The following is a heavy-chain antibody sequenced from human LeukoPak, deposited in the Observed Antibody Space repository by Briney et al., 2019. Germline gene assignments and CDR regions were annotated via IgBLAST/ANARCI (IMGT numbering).Heavy chain of an antibody. J-gene: IGHJ4*02. CDR2: IYYSGST. D-gene: IGHD1-14*01. CDR1: GGSISSSSYY. CDR3: ARLRIGGSGIIDY. V-gene: IGHV4-39*01. Sequence: SETLTLSCTVSGGSISSSSYYWGWIRQPPGKGLEWIGSIYYSGSTYYNPSLKRRVTISVDTSKNQFSLKLSSVTAADTAVYYCARLRIGGSGIIDYWGQGTLFSASS.